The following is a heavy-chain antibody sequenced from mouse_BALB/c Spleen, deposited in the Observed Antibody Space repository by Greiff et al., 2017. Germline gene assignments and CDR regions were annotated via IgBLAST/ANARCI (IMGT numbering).Heavy chain of an antibody. J-gene: IGHJ3*01. V-gene: IGHV5-4*02. D-gene: IGHD2-3*01. CDR3: AREDGYYVLCAY. Sequence: EVQGVESGGGLVKPGGSLKLFCAASGFTFSDYYMYWVRQTPEKRLEWVATISDGGSYTYYPDSVKGRFTISRDNAKNNLYLQMSSLKSEDTAMYYCAREDGYYVLCAYWGQGTLVTVSA. CDR1: GFTFSDYY. CDR2: ISDGGSYT.